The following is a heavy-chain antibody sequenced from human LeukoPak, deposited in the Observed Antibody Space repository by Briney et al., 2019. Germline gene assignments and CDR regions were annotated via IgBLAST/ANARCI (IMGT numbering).Heavy chain of an antibody. J-gene: IGHJ3*02. CDR1: GFTFSSYG. CDR2: IWYDGSNK. Sequence: GGSLRLSCAASGFTFSSYGMHWVRQAPGKGLEWVAVIWYDGSNKYYADSVKGRFTISRDNSKSTLYLQMNSLRAEDTAVYYCARDCSGGSCSDAFDIWGQGTMVTVSS. V-gene: IGHV3-33*01. CDR3: ARDCSGGSCSDAFDI. D-gene: IGHD2-15*01.